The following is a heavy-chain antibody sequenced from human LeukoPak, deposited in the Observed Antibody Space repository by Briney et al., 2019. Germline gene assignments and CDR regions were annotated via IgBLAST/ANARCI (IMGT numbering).Heavy chain of an antibody. CDR3: ARVGRYGYNLEYFDY. Sequence: PSETLSLTCTVSGGSISSYYWSWIRQPPGKGLELIGYIYYSGSTNYNPSLKSRVTISVDTSKNQFSLKLSSVTAADTAVYYCARVGRYGYNLEYFDYWGQGTLVTVSS. V-gene: IGHV4-59*01. J-gene: IGHJ4*02. D-gene: IGHD5-24*01. CDR1: GGSISSYY. CDR2: IYYSGST.